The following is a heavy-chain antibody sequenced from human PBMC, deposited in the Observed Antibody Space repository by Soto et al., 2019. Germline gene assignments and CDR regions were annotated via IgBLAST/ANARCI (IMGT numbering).Heavy chain of an antibody. CDR1: GYTFTSYG. CDR2: ISAYNGNS. CDR3: AKTGYSPRTEAFDI. J-gene: IGHJ3*02. D-gene: IGHD5-18*01. Sequence: ASVKVSCKASGYTFTSYGISLVRQAPGQGLEWMGWISAYNGNSNYAQTLQGRVTMTTDTSTSTAYMELRSLRSDDTAVYYCAKTGYSPRTEAFDIWGQGTMVTVSS. V-gene: IGHV1-18*01.